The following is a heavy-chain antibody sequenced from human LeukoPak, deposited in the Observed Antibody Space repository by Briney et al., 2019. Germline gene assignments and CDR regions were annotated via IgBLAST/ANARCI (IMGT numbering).Heavy chain of an antibody. Sequence: GSLRLSCAASEFSLGAYAMNWVRQAPGKGLEWVSYISASSSATYYAEPVKGRFTISRDNGQNSLYLQMNSLTAGDTAVYYCTRGVGRRGGTFDFWGQGTLVTVSS. CDR3: TRGVGRRGGTFDF. CDR2: ISASSSAT. D-gene: IGHD3-10*01. V-gene: IGHV3-48*01. J-gene: IGHJ4*02. CDR1: EFSLGAYA.